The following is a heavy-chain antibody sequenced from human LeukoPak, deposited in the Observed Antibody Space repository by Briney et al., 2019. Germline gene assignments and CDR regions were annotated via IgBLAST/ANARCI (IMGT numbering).Heavy chain of an antibody. CDR2: ISDSGSTI. Sequence: GGSLRLSCASSEFVFSDYYMSWIRQAPGKGLEWVSYISDSGSTIYYADSVKGRFTISRDNVKNSLYLQMNGLRAEDTAVYYCAREMEGDYGSGTFFDLWGQGNMVTVSS. CDR3: AREMEGDYGSGTFFDL. J-gene: IGHJ4*02. D-gene: IGHD3-10*01. CDR1: EFVFSDYY. V-gene: IGHV3-11*01.